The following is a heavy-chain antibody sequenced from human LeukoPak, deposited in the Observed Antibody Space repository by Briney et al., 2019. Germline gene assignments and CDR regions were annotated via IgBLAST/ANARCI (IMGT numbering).Heavy chain of an antibody. CDR3: ARQNYYDVYYFDY. CDR1: GGSISSSSYY. D-gene: IGHD3-22*01. Sequence: ASETLSLTCTVSGGSISSSSYYWGWIRQPPGKGLEWIGSIYYSGSTYYNPSLKSRVTISVDTSKHQFSLKLSSVTAADTAVYYCARQNYYDVYYFDYWGQGTLVTVSS. CDR2: IYYSGST. V-gene: IGHV4-39*01. J-gene: IGHJ4*02.